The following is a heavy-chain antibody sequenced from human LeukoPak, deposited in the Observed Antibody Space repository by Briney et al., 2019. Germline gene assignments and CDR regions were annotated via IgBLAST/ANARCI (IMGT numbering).Heavy chain of an antibody. V-gene: IGHV3-21*01. Sequence: GGSLRLSCAASGFTFSGYSMNWVRQAPGKGLEWVSSISSSSSYIYYADSVKGRFTISRDNAKNSLYLQMNSLRAEDTAVYYCARDMGTEYYYDSSGYYPNYFDYWGQGTLVTVSS. J-gene: IGHJ4*02. CDR2: ISSSSSYI. CDR1: GFTFSGYS. CDR3: ARDMGTEYYYDSSGYYPNYFDY. D-gene: IGHD3-22*01.